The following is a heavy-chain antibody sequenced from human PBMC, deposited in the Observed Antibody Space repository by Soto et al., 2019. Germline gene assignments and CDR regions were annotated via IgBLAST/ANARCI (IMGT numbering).Heavy chain of an antibody. Sequence: GESLKISCKGSGYSFTSYWFGWVRQMPGKGLEWMGIIYPGDSDTRYSPSFQGQVTISADKSISTAYLQWSSLKASDTAMYYYARVYVSGSYFYFYGMDVWCQGTTVTVSS. J-gene: IGHJ6*02. V-gene: IGHV5-51*01. D-gene: IGHD3-10*01. CDR1: GYSFTSYW. CDR3: ARVYVSGSYFYFYGMDV. CDR2: IYPGDSDT.